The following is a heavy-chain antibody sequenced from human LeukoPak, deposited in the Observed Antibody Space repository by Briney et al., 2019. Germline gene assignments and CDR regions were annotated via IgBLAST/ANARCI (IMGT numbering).Heavy chain of an antibody. D-gene: IGHD6-6*01. J-gene: IGHJ4*02. CDR2: FNPNSGAT. CDR3: ARELANFFDY. V-gene: IGHV1-2*06. Sequence: ASVKVSCKASGYTFTGYYMHWVRQAPGQGLEWMGRFNPNSGATNSAQKFQGRVFMTVDTSISTAYMELSSLRSDDTAVYYCARELANFFDYWGQGTLVTVSS. CDR1: GYTFTGYY.